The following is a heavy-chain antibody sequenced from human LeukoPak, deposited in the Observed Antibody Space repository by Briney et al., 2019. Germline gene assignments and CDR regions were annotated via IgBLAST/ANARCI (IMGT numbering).Heavy chain of an antibody. Sequence: GASVKVSCKASGGTFSSSAISWVRQAPGQGLEWLGGIIPIFGSSNYAQNFQDRVTITADESTSTAYMELSRLRSEDTAVYYCASVTTVTTKGHGAFDIWGQGTMVTVSS. D-gene: IGHD4-17*01. CDR2: IIPIFGSS. J-gene: IGHJ3*02. CDR3: ASVTTVTTKGHGAFDI. V-gene: IGHV1-69*13. CDR1: GGTFSSSA.